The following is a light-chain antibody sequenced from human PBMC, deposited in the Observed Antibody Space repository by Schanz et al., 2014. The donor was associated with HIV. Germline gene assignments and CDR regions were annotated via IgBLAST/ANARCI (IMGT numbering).Light chain of an antibody. CDR1: SSNIGSNT. Sequence: QSVLTQPPSASGTPGQRVTISCSGSSSNIGSNTVNWYQQLPGTAPKLLIYTNNQRPSGVPDRFSGSKSGTSASLAISGLRSEDEADYYCAAWDDSLSGGGFGGGTKLTVL. CDR2: TNN. J-gene: IGLJ3*02. CDR3: AAWDDSLSGGG. V-gene: IGLV1-44*01.